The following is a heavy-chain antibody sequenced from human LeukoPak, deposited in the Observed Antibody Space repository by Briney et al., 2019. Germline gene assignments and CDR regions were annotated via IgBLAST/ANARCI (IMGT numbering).Heavy chain of an antibody. V-gene: IGHV3-30*03. CDR3: TRHGSSTVVGATTVY. D-gene: IGHD1-26*01. CDR2: ISYDGSNK. J-gene: IGHJ4*02. Sequence: GGSLRLSCAASGFTFSSYGMHWVRQAPGKGLEWVAVISYDGSNKYYADSVKGRFTISRDNSKNTLYLQMNSLRAEDTAVYYCTRHGSSTVVGATTVYWGQGTLVTVSS. CDR1: GFTFSSYG.